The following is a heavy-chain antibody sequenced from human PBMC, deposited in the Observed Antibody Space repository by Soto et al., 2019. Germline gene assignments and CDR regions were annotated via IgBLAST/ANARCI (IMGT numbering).Heavy chain of an antibody. CDR1: GGSISGYY. V-gene: IGHV4-4*07. D-gene: IGHD3-16*01. Sequence: QVQLQESGPGLVKPSETLSLTCTVSGGSISGYYWTWIRQPAGKGLERIGRKHTSGTTNYNPSLKRRVTMSIDTSTNQFSLKLSTVTAADTAVYYCARGGKFYGLDVWGQGTTVAVSS. CDR2: KHTSGTT. CDR3: ARGGKFYGLDV. J-gene: IGHJ6*02.